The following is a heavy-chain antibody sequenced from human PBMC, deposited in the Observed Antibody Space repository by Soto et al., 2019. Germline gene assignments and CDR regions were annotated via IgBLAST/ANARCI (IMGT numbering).Heavy chain of an antibody. Sequence: SGPTLVNPTQTLTLTCTFSGFSLSTSGVGVGWIRQPPGKALEWLALIYWNDDKRYSPSLKSRLTITKDTSKNQVVLTMTNMDPVHTATYYCALIDCSGGSCYFGVGWFDPWGQGTLVTVSS. V-gene: IGHV2-5*01. CDR2: IYWNDDK. D-gene: IGHD2-15*01. J-gene: IGHJ5*02. CDR3: ALIDCSGGSCYFGVGWFDP. CDR1: GFSLSTSGVG.